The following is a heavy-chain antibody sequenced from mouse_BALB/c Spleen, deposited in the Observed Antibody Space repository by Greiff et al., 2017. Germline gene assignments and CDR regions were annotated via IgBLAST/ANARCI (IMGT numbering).Heavy chain of an antibody. D-gene: IGHD1-1*01. Sequence: VQLKESGPELVKPGASVKLSCKASGFSFTGYFMNWVMQSHGKSLEWVGRISPYNGDTFYNQKFKGKATLTVDKSSSTAHMELRSLASEDSTVYYCARDYGSRCYFDYWGQGTTLTVSS. CDR1: GFSFTGYF. CDR2: ISPYNGDT. V-gene: IGHV1-20*02. CDR3: ARDYGSRCYFDY. J-gene: IGHJ2*01.